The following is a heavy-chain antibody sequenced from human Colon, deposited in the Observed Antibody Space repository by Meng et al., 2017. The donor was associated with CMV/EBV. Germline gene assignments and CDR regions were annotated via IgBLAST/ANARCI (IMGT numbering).Heavy chain of an antibody. CDR2: IFRDGST. Sequence: VQPPEWGGVLFNPSESLSLPCGVYHRSFSGYFWTWIRQPPGKGPEWIGYIFRDGSTKYNPSLQSRVTMSVDTSKNHFSLNLRSVTAADTAVYFCARATKPNCWEVLEYWGQGTLVTVSS. V-gene: IGHV4-34*12. J-gene: IGHJ4*02. CDR3: ARATKPNCWEVLEY. D-gene: IGHD2-2*01. CDR1: HRSFSGYF.